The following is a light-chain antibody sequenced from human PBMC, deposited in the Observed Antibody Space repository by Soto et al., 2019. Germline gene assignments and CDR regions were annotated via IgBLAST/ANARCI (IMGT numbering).Light chain of an antibody. CDR1: SSDVGGYNY. CDR2: EVS. Sequence: LTQPASVSGSPGQSITISCTGTSSDVGGYNYVSWYRQHPGKAPKLMIYEVSNRPSGVSNRFSGSKSGNTASLTISGLQAEDEADYYCSSYTSSSTLEVFGTGTKVTVL. CDR3: SSYTSSSTLEV. V-gene: IGLV2-14*01. J-gene: IGLJ1*01.